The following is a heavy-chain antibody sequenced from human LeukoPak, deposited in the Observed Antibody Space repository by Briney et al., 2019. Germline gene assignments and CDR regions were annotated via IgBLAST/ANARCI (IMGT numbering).Heavy chain of an antibody. Sequence: SETLSLTCAVYGGSFSGYYWSWIRQPPGKGLEWIGEINHSGSTNYNLSLKSRVTISVDTSKNQFSLKLSSVTAADTAVYYCARGLVGATTNFDYWGQGTLVTVSS. CDR2: INHSGST. D-gene: IGHD1-26*01. CDR3: ARGLVGATTNFDY. J-gene: IGHJ4*02. V-gene: IGHV4-34*01. CDR1: GGSFSGYY.